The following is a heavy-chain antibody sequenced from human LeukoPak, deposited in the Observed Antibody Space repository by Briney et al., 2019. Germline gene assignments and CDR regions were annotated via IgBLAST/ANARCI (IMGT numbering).Heavy chain of an antibody. CDR3: VRGAASGVSRFDY. V-gene: IGHV3-7*01. Sequence: GGSLRLSCAASGFTFSSYWMSWVRQAPGKGLEWVANIKQDGSEKYYVDSVKGRFTISRDNSKNTLYLQMNSLRAEDTAVYYCVRGAASGVSRFDYWGQGTLVTVSS. CDR2: IKQDGSEK. D-gene: IGHD6-13*01. J-gene: IGHJ4*02. CDR1: GFTFSSYW.